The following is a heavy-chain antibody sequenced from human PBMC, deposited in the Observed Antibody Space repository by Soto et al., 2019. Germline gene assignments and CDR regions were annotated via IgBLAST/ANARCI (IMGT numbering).Heavy chain of an antibody. CDR3: VRDYEPSRSYYFGMDV. V-gene: IGHV4-59*12. D-gene: IGHD3-16*01. Sequence: SETLSLTCTVSGGSISSYYWSWNRQPPGKGLEWIGYIYYSGSTNYNPSLKSRVTISVDTSKNQFSLKLSSVTAADTAVYYCVRDYEPSRSYYFGMDVWGRGTTVTVSS. CDR1: GGSISSYY. J-gene: IGHJ6*02. CDR2: IYYSGST.